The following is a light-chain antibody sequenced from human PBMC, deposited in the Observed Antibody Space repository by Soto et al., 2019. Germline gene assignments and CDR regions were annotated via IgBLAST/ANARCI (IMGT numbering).Light chain of an antibody. CDR2: GAS. CDR3: QQYNNWPHT. Sequence: ERVMTQSPVTLSVSPGERATLSCRASQSVSSNLAWYRQKPGQAPSLLIYGASTRATGMPARFSGSGSGTEFTLTISSLQSEDFAVYYCQQYNNWPHTFGQGTKVEL. CDR1: QSVSSN. J-gene: IGKJ2*01. V-gene: IGKV3-15*01.